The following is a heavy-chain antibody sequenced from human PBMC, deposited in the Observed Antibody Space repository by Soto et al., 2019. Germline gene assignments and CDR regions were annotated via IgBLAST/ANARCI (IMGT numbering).Heavy chain of an antibody. D-gene: IGHD5-18*01. J-gene: IGHJ4*02. V-gene: IGHV4-31*03. CDR2: IYYSGST. CDR3: ARDAYSYGYGLDY. Sequence: PSETLSLTCTVSGGSISSGGYYWSWIRQHPGKGLEWIGYIYYSGSTYYNPSLKSRVTISVDTSKNQFSLKLSSVTAADTAVYYCARDAYSYGYGLDYWGQGTLVTVSS. CDR1: GGSISSGGYY.